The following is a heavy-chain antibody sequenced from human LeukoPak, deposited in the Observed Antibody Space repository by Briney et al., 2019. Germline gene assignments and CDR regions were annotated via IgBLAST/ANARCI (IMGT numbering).Heavy chain of an antibody. CDR2: IKSKTSGGAT. D-gene: IGHD4/OR15-4a*01. CDR1: GFTFSNAW. V-gene: IGHV3-15*01. J-gene: IGHJ4*02. CDR3: TTYXXGANCXXXXY. Sequence: GGSLRLSCAASGFTFSNAWMSWVRQAPGKGLEWVGRIKSKTSGGATDYAAPVKGRFTISRDDSKNTLYLQVNSLKTEDTAVYYCTTYXXGANCXXXXYWGQGTXVT.